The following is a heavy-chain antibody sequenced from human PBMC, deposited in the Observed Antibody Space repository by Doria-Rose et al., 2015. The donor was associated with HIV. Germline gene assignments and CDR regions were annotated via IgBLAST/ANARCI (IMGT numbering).Heavy chain of an antibody. CDR1: GVSLSSPGMG. V-gene: IGHV2-26*01. J-gene: IGHJ4*02. CDR2: IFSDDEG. CDR3: ARIKSSRWYHKYYFDF. D-gene: IGHD6-13*01. Sequence: QITLKESGPVLVKPTETLTLTCTVSGVSLSSPGMGVSWIRQPPGKALEWLATIFSDDEGSYKPSLKSRLTISRGTSKSQVVLTMTDMDPVDTATYYCARIKSSRWYHKYYFDFWGQGTLVIVSA.